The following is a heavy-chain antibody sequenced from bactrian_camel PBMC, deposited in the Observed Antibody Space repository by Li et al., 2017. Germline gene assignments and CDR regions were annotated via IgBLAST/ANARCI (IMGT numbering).Heavy chain of an antibody. V-gene: IGHV3S36*01. Sequence: DVQLVESGGALVQPGESLRLSCDASGFTFENYAMSWVRQAPGKGLEWVASISGGGYSLDYSDSVRGRFTVSRDDAKNTAYLQMNSLQSEDTAVYYCTTPTRPGGIEYGYWGQGTQVTVS. J-gene: IGHJ4*01. CDR1: GFTFENYA. CDR3: TTPTRPGGIEYGY. CDR2: ISGGGYSL.